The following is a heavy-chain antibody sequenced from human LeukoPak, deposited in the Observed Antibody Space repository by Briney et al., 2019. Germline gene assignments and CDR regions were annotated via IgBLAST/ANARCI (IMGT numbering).Heavy chain of an antibody. J-gene: IGHJ4*02. D-gene: IGHD7-27*01. CDR2: IYYSGST. V-gene: IGHV4-59*02. Sequence: GSLRLSCAASGFTVSSNYMSWVRQAPGKGLEWIGNIYYSGSTYYSPSLKSRVTISADTSKNQFSLKLYSVTAADTAVYYCATRKLGNDYWGQGTLVTVSS. CDR1: GFTVSSNY. CDR3: ATRKLGNDY.